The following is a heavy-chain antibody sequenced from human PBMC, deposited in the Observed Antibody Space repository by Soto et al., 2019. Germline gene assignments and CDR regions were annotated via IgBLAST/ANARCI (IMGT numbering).Heavy chain of an antibody. D-gene: IGHD5-18*01. Sequence: GASVKVSCKASGYTFTSYYMHGVLQSPGQGPERMGIINPSGGSTSYAQKFQGRVTMTRDTSTSTVYMELSSLRSEDTAVYYCAATRGYSYGYPLDYWGQGTLVTVSS. CDR2: INPSGGST. J-gene: IGHJ4*02. CDR3: AATRGYSYGYPLDY. V-gene: IGHV1-46*01. CDR1: GYTFTSYY.